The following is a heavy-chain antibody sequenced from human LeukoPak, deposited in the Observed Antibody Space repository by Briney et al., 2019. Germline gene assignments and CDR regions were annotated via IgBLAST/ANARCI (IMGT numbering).Heavy chain of an antibody. V-gene: IGHV4-39*02. J-gene: IGHJ5*02. Sequence: SETLSLTCTVTGGSISNSAYYWLWLRQPPGEGLECIGTVHYSGSTFYNPSLKSRVNISVDTSKKHFSLQLSSVTAADTAVYYCARLFFVIDTWGQGTLVTVCS. CDR1: GGSISNSAYY. CDR2: VHYSGST. D-gene: IGHD3-3*01. CDR3: ARLFFVIDT.